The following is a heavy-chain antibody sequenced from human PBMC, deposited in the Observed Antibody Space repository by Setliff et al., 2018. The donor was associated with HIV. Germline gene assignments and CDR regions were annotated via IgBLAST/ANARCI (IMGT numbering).Heavy chain of an antibody. CDR3: ARETNASGSLTAYWYFDL. D-gene: IGHD3-10*01. V-gene: IGHV4-30-4*08. Sequence: SETLSLTCTVSGGSISSGDYYWTWIRQPPGKGLEWIGYIYSSGSTYYEPSLRGRVTISIDRSKNQFSLKLNSVTAADTAVYYCARETNASGSLTAYWYFDLWGRGTLVTVSS. CDR1: GGSISSGDYY. CDR2: IYSSGST. J-gene: IGHJ2*01.